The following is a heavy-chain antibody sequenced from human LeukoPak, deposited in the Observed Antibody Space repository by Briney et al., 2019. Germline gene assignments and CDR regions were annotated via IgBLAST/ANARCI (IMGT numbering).Heavy chain of an antibody. CDR2: IYTSGST. CDR3: AGQGVVVPAAMGEVGSDYYYYYMDV. CDR1: GGSISSGSYY. V-gene: IGHV4-61*02. J-gene: IGHJ6*03. D-gene: IGHD2-2*01. Sequence: SETLSLTCTVSGGSISSGSYYWSWIRQPAGKGLEWIGRIYTSGSTNYNPSLKSRVTISVDTSKNQFSLKLSSVTAADTAVYYCAGQGVVVPAAMGEVGSDYYYYYMDVWGKGTTVTVSS.